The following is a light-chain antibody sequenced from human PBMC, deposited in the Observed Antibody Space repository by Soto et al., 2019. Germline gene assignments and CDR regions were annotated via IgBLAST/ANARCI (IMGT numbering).Light chain of an antibody. CDR3: QEYNSYSKT. Sequence: DIQMTQSPSSLSASVGDRVTITCRTSQSISRYLNWYQQKPGRAPKLLIYGASTLESGVPSRFSGSGSGTDFTLTINNLQPEDFASYFCQEYNSYSKTFGQGTKVDI. CDR2: GAS. V-gene: IGKV1-39*01. J-gene: IGKJ1*01. CDR1: QSISRY.